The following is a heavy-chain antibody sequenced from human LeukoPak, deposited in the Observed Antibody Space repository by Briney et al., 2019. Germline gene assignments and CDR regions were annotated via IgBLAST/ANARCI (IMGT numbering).Heavy chain of an antibody. CDR2: IYNGGST. Sequence: PGGSLRLSCGASGFTVSSTYMSWVRQAPGKGLEWVSVIYNGGSTYYADSVKGRFTMSRDNSKNTVYLQMNSLRAEDTAVYYCAKDIGIYYNYWGQGTLVTVSS. V-gene: IGHV3-66*01. CDR1: GFTVSSTY. D-gene: IGHD1-26*01. J-gene: IGHJ4*02. CDR3: AKDIGIYYNY.